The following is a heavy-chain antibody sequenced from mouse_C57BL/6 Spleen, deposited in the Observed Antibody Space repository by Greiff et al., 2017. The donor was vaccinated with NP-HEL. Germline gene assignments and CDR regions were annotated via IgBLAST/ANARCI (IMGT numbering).Heavy chain of an antibody. CDR1: GFSLTSYG. CDR3: AKNSPYYGSSFNYFDY. D-gene: IGHD1-1*01. Sequence: VQLVESGPGLVQPSQSLSITCTVSGFSLTSYGVHWVRQSPGKGLEWLGVIWRGGSTDYNAAFMSRLSITKDNSKSQVFFKMNSLQADDTAIYYCAKNSPYYGSSFNYFDYWGQGTTLTVSS. J-gene: IGHJ2*01. V-gene: IGHV2-5*01. CDR2: IWRGGST.